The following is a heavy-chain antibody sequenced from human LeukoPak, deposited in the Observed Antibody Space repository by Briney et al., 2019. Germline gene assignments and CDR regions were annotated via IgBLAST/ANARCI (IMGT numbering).Heavy chain of an antibody. Sequence: GGSLRPSCAASGLTFSSYAMSWVGQAPGKGLGWVSAISSSGGSTYYADAVKGRFTISKDNYKNTLYLQMNSLRAEDTAVYYCAKFPGTTPPPDYWGQGTLVTVPS. D-gene: IGHD1-1*01. V-gene: IGHV3-23*01. J-gene: IGHJ4*02. CDR2: ISSSGGST. CDR3: AKFPGTTPPPDY. CDR1: GLTFSSYA.